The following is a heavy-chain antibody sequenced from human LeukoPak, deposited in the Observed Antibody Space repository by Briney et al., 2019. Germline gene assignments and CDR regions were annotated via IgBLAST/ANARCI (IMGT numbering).Heavy chain of an antibody. CDR2: INPTGGST. Sequence: GASVKVSCKASGYTFTSYYMHWVRRAPGQGLEWMGLINPTGGSTGYAQKFQGRVTMTRDMSTSTDYMELSSLRSEDTAIYYCARGNSVGDNAWWFDPWGQGTLVTVSS. J-gene: IGHJ5*02. D-gene: IGHD1-26*01. CDR3: ARGNSVGDNAWWFDP. CDR1: GYTFTSYY. V-gene: IGHV1-46*01.